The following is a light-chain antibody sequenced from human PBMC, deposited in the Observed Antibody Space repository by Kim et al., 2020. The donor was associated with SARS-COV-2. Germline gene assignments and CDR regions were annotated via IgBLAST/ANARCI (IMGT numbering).Light chain of an antibody. J-gene: IGKJ2*01. V-gene: IGKV3-15*01. CDR2: GIS. CDR3: LQYDDWPFT. CDR1: QRITNY. Sequence: SVSPGERVTLSCRASQRITNYLVWYQQKPGRAPRMLVSGISTRATGIPARFSGGGSGTEFTLTISSLQSEDFAVYYCLQYDDWPFTFGQGTKLEIK.